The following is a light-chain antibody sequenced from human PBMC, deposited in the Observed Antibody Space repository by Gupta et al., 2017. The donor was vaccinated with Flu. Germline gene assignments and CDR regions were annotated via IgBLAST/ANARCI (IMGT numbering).Light chain of an antibody. J-gene: IGKJ1*01. CDR3: QQYNSFSMWT. CDR2: NES. Sequence: DIQMTQFPSTLSASVGDRATITCRTSQSISDWLAWYQQKHGNAPKLLIYNESNLQSGVPSRFSGSGAGTEVTLPISSRQQDDFATYYCQQYNSFSMWTFGQGTKVEIK. CDR1: QSISDW. V-gene: IGKV1-5*03.